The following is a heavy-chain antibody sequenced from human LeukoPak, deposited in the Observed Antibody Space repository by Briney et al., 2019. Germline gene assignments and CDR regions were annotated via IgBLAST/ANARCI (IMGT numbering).Heavy chain of an antibody. D-gene: IGHD2-2*02. CDR3: ARGCLLVPAAIIAEYYFDY. V-gene: IGHV4-34*01. Sequence: SETLSLTCAVYGGSFSGYYWSWIRQPPGKGLEWIGEINHSGSTNYNPSLKSRVTISVDTSKNQFSLKLSSVTAADTAVYYCARGCLLVPAAIIAEYYFDYWGQGTLVTVSS. CDR1: GGSFSGYY. CDR2: INHSGST. J-gene: IGHJ4*02.